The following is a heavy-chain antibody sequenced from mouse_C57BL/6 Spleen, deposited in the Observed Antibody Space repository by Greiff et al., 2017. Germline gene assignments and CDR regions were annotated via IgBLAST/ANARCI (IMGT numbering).Heavy chain of an antibody. CDR2: ISDGGSYT. D-gene: IGHD1-1*01. CDR1: GFTFSSYA. V-gene: IGHV5-4*03. Sequence: EVMLVESGGGLVKPGGSLKLSCAASGFTFSSYAMSWVRQTPEQRLEWVATISDGGSYTYYPDNVKGRFTISRDNAKNNMYLQMSHLKSEDTAMYYCARDYYGCSYDYFDYWGQGTTLTVSS. J-gene: IGHJ2*01. CDR3: ARDYYGCSYDYFDY.